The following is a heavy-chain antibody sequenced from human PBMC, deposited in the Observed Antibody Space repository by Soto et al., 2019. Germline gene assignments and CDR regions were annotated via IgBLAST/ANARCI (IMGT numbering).Heavy chain of an antibody. Sequence: SETLSLTCTVSGGSISSGGYYWSWIRQHPGKGLKWIGYIYYSGSTYYNPSLKSRVTISVDTSKNQFSLKLSSVTAADTAVYYCARGYYDSSGYFDYWGQGTLVTVSS. V-gene: IGHV4-31*03. CDR2: IYYSGST. D-gene: IGHD3-22*01. J-gene: IGHJ4*02. CDR3: ARGYYDSSGYFDY. CDR1: GGSISSGGYY.